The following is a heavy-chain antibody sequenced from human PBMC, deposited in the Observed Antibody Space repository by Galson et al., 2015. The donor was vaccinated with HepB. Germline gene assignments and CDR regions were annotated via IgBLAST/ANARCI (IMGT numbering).Heavy chain of an antibody. Sequence: SLRLSCAASGFTFSSYGMHWVRQAPGKGLEWVAVISYDGSNKYYADSVKGRFTISRDNSKNTLYLQMNSLRAEDTAVYYCAKDIMGRQLAPMPIDYWGQGTLVTVSS. D-gene: IGHD6-13*01. CDR3: AKDIMGRQLAPMPIDY. CDR2: ISYDGSNK. J-gene: IGHJ4*02. V-gene: IGHV3-30*18. CDR1: GFTFSSYG.